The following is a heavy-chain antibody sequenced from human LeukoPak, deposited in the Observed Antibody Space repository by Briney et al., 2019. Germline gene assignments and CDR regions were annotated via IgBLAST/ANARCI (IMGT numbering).Heavy chain of an antibody. D-gene: IGHD3-22*01. CDR2: IYHSGST. CDR1: GGSIGSTNYY. V-gene: IGHV4-39*07. CDR3: ARGVGITMIVVGKYYFDY. J-gene: IGHJ4*02. Sequence: SETLSLTCTVSGGSIGSTNYYWGWIRQPPGKGLEWIGSIYHSGSTYYNPSLKSRVTISVDTSKNQFSLKLSSVTAADTAVYYCARGVGITMIVVGKYYFDYWGQGTLVTVSS.